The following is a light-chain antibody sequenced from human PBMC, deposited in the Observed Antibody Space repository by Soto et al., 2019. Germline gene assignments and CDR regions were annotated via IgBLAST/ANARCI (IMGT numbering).Light chain of an antibody. J-gene: IGLJ1*01. CDR3: SSYAGSSTHWV. CDR2: DVS. Sequence: QSVLTQPASVSGSPGQSITISCTGTSSDVGGYNYVSWYQQHPGKAPELMIYDVSNRPSGVSNRFSGSKSGNTASLTISGLQAEDEADYYCSSYAGSSTHWVFGTGTKVPVL. CDR1: SSDVGGYNY. V-gene: IGLV2-14*01.